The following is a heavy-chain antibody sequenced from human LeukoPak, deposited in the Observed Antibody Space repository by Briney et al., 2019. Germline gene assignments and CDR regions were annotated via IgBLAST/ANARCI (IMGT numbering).Heavy chain of an antibody. Sequence: GRSLRLPCAASGFTVTSIYMRWVPQAPGKGLESGSVIYSGARCGSAYYADSVKGRFTISRDDSKNTLYLQMNSLRAEDTAVYYCATSNYADYGDYFSLWGQGTLVTVSS. CDR1: GFTVTSIY. D-gene: IGHD4-17*01. J-gene: IGHJ4*02. CDR2: IYSGARCGSA. V-gene: IGHV3-53*01. CDR3: ATSNYADYGDYFSL.